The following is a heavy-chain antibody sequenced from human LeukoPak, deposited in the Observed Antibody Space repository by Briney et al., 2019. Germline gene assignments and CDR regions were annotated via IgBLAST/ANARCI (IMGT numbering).Heavy chain of an antibody. D-gene: IGHD6-6*01. Sequence: GGSLRLSCAASGFTFSSYWMSWVRQAPGKGLEWVANIKQDGSEKYYVDSVKGRFTISRDNAKDSLYLQMNSLRAEDTAVYYCARVAALWFVDYWGQGTLVTVSS. J-gene: IGHJ4*02. CDR3: ARVAALWFVDY. CDR2: IKQDGSEK. CDR1: GFTFSSYW. V-gene: IGHV3-7*01.